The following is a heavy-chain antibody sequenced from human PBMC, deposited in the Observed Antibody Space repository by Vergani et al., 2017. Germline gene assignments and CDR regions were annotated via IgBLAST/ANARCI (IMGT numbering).Heavy chain of an antibody. CDR2: ISARYPST. D-gene: IGHD2-15*01. Sequence: EVQLLESGGGLVQPGGSLRLSCAASGFTFSSYAMSWVRQAPGKGLEWVSAISARYPSTYYADSVKGRFTISGDNSKNMLYLQMNSLRAEDTAVYYCARLSXDTTPYLQGGYDCWGQGTLVSVSS. J-gene: IGHJ4*02. CDR3: ARLSXDTTPYLQGGYDC. V-gene: IGHV3-23*01. CDR1: GFTFSSYA.